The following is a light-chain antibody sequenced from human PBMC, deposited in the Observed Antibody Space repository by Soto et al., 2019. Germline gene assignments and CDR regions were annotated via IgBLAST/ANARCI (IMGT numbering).Light chain of an antibody. CDR2: GAS. Sequence: EIVLTQSPGSLSLSPGDRATLSCRASQSVSSTFFAWYQQRPGQAPRLLMYGASSRATGIPEMFSGSGCGTDFTLTISRLAPEDFAVYYCQQFDSSVTFGQGTKVEIE. CDR3: QQFDSSVT. V-gene: IGKV3-20*01. CDR1: QSVSSTF. J-gene: IGKJ1*01.